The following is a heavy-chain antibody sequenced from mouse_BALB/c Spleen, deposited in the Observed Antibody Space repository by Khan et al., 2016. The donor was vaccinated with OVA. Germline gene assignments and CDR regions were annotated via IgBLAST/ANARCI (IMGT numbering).Heavy chain of an antibody. CDR3: ARRGLRWDFDY. D-gene: IGHD1-1*01. CDR2: INPTTGYT. J-gene: IGHJ2*01. CDR1: GYTFINYW. V-gene: IGHV1-7*01. Sequence: QVQLQQSGAELAKPGASVKMSCKASGYTFINYWMNWVKLRPGQGLEWIGYINPTTGYTEYNLKFKDKATLTADKSSSTAHMQLSSLTSEDSAVYYCARRGLRWDFDYWGQGTTLTVSS.